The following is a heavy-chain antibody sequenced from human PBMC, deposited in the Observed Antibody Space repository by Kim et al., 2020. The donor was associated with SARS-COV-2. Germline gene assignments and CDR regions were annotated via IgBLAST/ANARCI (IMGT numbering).Heavy chain of an antibody. CDR3: ARVDCSGGACYSPGVDY. V-gene: IGHV1-18*01. J-gene: IGHJ4*02. D-gene: IGHD2-15*01. CDR1: GYTFTSYG. Sequence: ASVKVSCRASGYTFTSYGISWVRQAPGQGLEWMGWISGYNGDTNYAQKFQGRVTMTTDTSTSTAYMELRSLRSDDTAVYYCARVDCSGGACYSPGVDYWGQGTLVTVSS. CDR2: ISGYNGDT.